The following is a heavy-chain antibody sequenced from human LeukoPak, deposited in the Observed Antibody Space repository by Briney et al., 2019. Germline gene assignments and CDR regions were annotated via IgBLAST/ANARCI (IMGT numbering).Heavy chain of an antibody. D-gene: IGHD1-26*01. Sequence: PSETLSLTCAVSGTSIRSYYWSWIRQPAGKGLEWIGRIYSSGSTDYNPSLKGRVTMSADTSKNYFSLRLSSMTAADTAMYYCARDLMGAGLSGDAFDIWGQGTMVTVSS. CDR2: IYSSGST. CDR1: GTSIRSYY. V-gene: IGHV4-4*07. CDR3: ARDLMGAGLSGDAFDI. J-gene: IGHJ3*02.